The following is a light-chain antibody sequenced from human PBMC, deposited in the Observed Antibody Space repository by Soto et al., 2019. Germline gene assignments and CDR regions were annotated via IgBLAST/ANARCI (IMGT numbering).Light chain of an antibody. CDR2: DAS. CDR1: QSVSSY. CDR3: QHRDNWPPMWT. J-gene: IGKJ1*01. V-gene: IGKV3-11*01. Sequence: EIVLTQSPATLYLSPGERATLSCRASQSVSSYYLAWFQQKPGQTPRLLIYDASNRATGIPARFSGSGSGTDFTLTISSLEPEDFAVYYCQHRDNWPPMWTFGQGTKVEIK.